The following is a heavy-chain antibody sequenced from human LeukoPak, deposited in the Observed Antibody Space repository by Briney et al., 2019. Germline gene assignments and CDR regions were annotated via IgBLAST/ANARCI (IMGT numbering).Heavy chain of an antibody. CDR3: AKAEHITIVRGAPGDY. CDR1: GFTFSSYA. V-gene: IGHV3-23*01. CDR2: NSDSGHKT. Sequence: PGGSLRLSCAASGFTFSSYAMSWVRQAPGKGLEWVSGNSDSGHKTYYADSVKGRFTISRDYSKNTLYLQMNSLRAEDTAVYYCAKAEHITIVRGAPGDYWGQGTLVTVSS. J-gene: IGHJ4*02. D-gene: IGHD3-10*01.